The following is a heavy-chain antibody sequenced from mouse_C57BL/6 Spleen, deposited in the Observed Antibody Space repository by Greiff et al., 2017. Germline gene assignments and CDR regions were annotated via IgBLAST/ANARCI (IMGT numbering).Heavy chain of an antibody. CDR1: GYTFTSYW. D-gene: IGHD3-2*02. J-gene: IGHJ3*01. V-gene: IGHV1-52*01. CDR2: IDPSDSET. Sequence: VQLQQSGAELVRPGSSVKLSCKASGYTFTSYWMHWVKQRPIQGLEWIGNIDPSDSETHYNQKFKDKATLTVDKSSSTAYMQLSSLTSEDSAVYYCARPGSSGYEFAYWGQGTLVTVSA. CDR3: ARPGSSGYEFAY.